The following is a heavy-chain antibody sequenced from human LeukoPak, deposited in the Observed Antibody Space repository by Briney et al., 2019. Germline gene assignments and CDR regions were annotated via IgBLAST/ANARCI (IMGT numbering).Heavy chain of an antibody. D-gene: IGHD1-26*01. CDR2: ISTSGGTI. J-gene: IGHJ4*02. Sequence: GGSLRLSCAASGFTFSNYDMKWVRQAPGKGLEWVSYISTSGGTIYYADSVKGRFTISRDNAKSPVYLQMNSLRAEDTAVYYCARSSGNYWAAPFDYWGQGTLVTVSS. CDR3: ARSSGNYWAAPFDY. V-gene: IGHV3-48*03. CDR1: GFTFSNYD.